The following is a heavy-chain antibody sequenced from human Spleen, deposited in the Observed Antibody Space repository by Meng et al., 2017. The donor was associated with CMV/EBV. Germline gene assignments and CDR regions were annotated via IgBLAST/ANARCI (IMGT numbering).Heavy chain of an antibody. J-gene: IGHJ4*02. V-gene: IGHV4-34*01. CDR3: ARVIAVAGTGDDY. D-gene: IGHD6-19*01. Sequence: AVYCGSFSGYYWSGIRQAPGKGMEGIGEINHSGSTNYNPSLKSRVTISVDTSKNQFSLKLSSVTAADTAVYYCARVIAVAGTGDDYWGQGTLVTVSS. CDR2: INHSGST. CDR1: CGSFSGYY.